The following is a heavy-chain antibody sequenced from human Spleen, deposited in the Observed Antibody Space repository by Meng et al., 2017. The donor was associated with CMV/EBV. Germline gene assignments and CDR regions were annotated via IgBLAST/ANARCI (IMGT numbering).Heavy chain of an antibody. J-gene: IGHJ4*02. CDR3: TRASGLYSGSYYFDH. Sequence: SETLSLTCTVSGGSISSYYWSWIRQPPGKGLEWIGYIYYSGSTNYNSSLKSRVTISVDTSKNQFSLNLSSVTAADTAVYYCTRASGLYSGSYYFDHWGQGTLVTVSS. CDR1: GGSISSYY. V-gene: IGHV4-59*01. CDR2: IYYSGST. D-gene: IGHD1-26*01.